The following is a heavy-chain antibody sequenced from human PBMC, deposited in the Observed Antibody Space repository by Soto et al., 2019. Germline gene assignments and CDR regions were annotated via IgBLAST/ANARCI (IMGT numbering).Heavy chain of an antibody. D-gene: IGHD5-18*01. J-gene: IGHJ5*02. CDR2: INHSGST. V-gene: IGHV4-34*01. CDR3: ASGVSIQLCAP. Sequence: QVQLQQWGAGLLKPSETLSLTCAVYGGSFSGYYWSWIRQPPGKGLEWIGEINHSGSTNYNPSLKSRVTVSVDTSKTQFSLKLSSVTAADTAVYYCASGVSIQLCAPWGQGTLVTVSS. CDR1: GGSFSGYY.